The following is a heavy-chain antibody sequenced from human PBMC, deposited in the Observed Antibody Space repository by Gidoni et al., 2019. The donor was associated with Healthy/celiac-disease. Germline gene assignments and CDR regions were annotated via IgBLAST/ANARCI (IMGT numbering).Heavy chain of an antibody. D-gene: IGHD1-26*01. CDR1: GGTFSSYA. J-gene: IGHJ3*02. V-gene: IGHV1-69*01. CDR2: IIPIFGTA. CDR3: ARVGATVGVEDHDAFDI. Sequence: QVQLVQSGAEVKKPGSSVKVSCKASGGTFSSYAISWVRQAPGQGLEWMGGIIPIFGTANYAQKFQGRVTITADESTSTAYMELSSLRSEDTAVYYCARVGATVGVEDHDAFDIWGQGTMVTVSS.